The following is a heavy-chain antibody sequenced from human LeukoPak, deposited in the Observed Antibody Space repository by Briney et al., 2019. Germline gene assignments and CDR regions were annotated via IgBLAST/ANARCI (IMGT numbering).Heavy chain of an antibody. D-gene: IGHD3-3*01. J-gene: IGHJ5*02. CDR3: ARAHYDFWSGYPLGFDP. CDR2: INPSGGST. Sequence: ASVKVSCKASGYTFTSYYMHWVRQAPGQGLEWMGIINPSGGSTSYAQEFQGRVTMTRDTSTSTVYMELSSLRSEDTAVYYCARAHYDFWSGYPLGFDPWGQGTLVTVSS. CDR1: GYTFTSYY. V-gene: IGHV1-46*01.